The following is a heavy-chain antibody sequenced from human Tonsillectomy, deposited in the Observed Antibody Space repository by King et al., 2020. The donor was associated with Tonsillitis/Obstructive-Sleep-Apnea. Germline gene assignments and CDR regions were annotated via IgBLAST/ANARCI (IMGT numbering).Heavy chain of an antibody. V-gene: IGHV4-59*08. CDR1: GGSISSYY. J-gene: IGHJ5*02. D-gene: IGHD6-6*01. Sequence: QLQESGPGLVKPSETLSLTCTVSGGSISSYYWSWIRQPPGKGLEWIGYINYSGSTNYNPSLKSRVTISVDTSKNQFSLKLSSVTAADTAVYYCARLVITASDPWGQGTLVTVSS. CDR3: ARLVITASDP. CDR2: INYSGST.